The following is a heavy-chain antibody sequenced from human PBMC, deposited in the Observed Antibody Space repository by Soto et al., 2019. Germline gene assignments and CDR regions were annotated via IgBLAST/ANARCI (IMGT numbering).Heavy chain of an antibody. CDR2: FYYSGST. Sequence: SDTLSLTCTVSGGSISGYYWSWIRQPPGTGLEWIGYFYYSGSTSYNPSLKSRLTISVDTSKNQFSLRLTSVTAADTAVYYCARAVGRHFDWLLLSRPFDYWGQGTLVTVSS. D-gene: IGHD3-9*01. CDR3: ARAVGRHFDWLLLSRPFDY. V-gene: IGHV4-59*01. J-gene: IGHJ4*02. CDR1: GGSISGYY.